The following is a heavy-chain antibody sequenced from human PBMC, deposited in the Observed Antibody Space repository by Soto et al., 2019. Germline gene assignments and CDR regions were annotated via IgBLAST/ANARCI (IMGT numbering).Heavy chain of an antibody. Sequence: EMQLVESGGGLVKPGGSLRLSCAASGFTFSSYSMNWVRQAPGKGLEWVSSISSRSSYIYFADSVKGRFTISRDNAKKSLYLQMNGLRAEDTAVYYCARVTGGAYYYYGMDVWGQGTTVTVSS. CDR1: GFTFSSYS. CDR3: ARVTGGAYYYYGMDV. V-gene: IGHV3-21*01. D-gene: IGHD3-10*01. J-gene: IGHJ6*02. CDR2: ISSRSSYI.